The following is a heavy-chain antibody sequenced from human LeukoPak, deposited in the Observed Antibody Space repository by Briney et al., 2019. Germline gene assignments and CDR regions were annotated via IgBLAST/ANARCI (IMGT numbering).Heavy chain of an antibody. Sequence: PSETLSLTCSVSGGSIDTYYWSWIRQPPGKGLEWIGNIYYSGSTNYNPSLKSRVTMSVDTSNNQFSLKLTSVTAADTAVYYCARRSYGSGTYFFDFWGQGTLVTVSS. J-gene: IGHJ4*02. CDR1: GGSIDTYY. CDR3: ARRSYGSGTYFFDF. D-gene: IGHD3-10*01. CDR2: IYYSGST. V-gene: IGHV4-59*08.